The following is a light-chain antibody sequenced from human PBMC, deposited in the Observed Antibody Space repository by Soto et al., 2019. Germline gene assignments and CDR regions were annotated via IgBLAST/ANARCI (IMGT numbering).Light chain of an antibody. CDR2: DVS. CDR1: SSDVGGYNY. V-gene: IGLV2-14*01. Sequence: QSVLTQPASVSGSPGQSITISCTGTSSDVGGYNYVSWYQQHPGKAPKLVIYDVSNRPSGVSNRFSGSKSGNMASLTVSGLQAEDEADYYCSSYTSSSTHVVFGGGTKLTVL. J-gene: IGLJ2*01. CDR3: SSYTSSSTHVV.